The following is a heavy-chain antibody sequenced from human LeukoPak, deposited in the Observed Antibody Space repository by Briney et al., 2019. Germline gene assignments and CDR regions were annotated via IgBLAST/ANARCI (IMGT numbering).Heavy chain of an antibody. Sequence: SETLSLTCAVPGYSISSGYYWGWIRQPPGKGLEWIGLIYHSGSTYYNPSLKSRVTISVDTSKNQFSLKLSSVTAADTAVYYCARAVGDHLDYWGQGTLVTVSS. J-gene: IGHJ4*02. CDR3: ARAVGDHLDY. CDR2: IYHSGST. CDR1: GYSISSGYY. V-gene: IGHV4-38-2*01. D-gene: IGHD2-21*01.